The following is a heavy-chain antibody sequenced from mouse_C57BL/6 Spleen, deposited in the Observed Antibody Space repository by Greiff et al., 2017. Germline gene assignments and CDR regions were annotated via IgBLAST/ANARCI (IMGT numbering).Heavy chain of an antibody. Sequence: QVQLQQSGPELVKPGASVKISCKASGYAFSSSWMNWVKQRPGKGLEWIGRIYPGDGDTNYNGKFKGKATLTADKSSSTAYMQLSSLTSEDSAVYFCARFRDGSSYYFDYWGQGTTLTVSS. D-gene: IGHD1-1*01. CDR2: IYPGDGDT. J-gene: IGHJ2*01. CDR3: ARFRDGSSYYFDY. CDR1: GYAFSSSW. V-gene: IGHV1-82*01.